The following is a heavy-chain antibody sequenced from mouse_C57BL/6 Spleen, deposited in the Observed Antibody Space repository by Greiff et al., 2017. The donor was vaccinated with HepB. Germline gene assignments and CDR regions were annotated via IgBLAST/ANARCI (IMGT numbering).Heavy chain of an antibody. V-gene: IGHV1-81*01. CDR2: IYPRSGNT. CDR1: GYTFTSYG. CDR3: FRYYYGSSYGNY. D-gene: IGHD1-1*01. J-gene: IGHJ2*01. Sequence: QVQLQHSGAELARPGASVKLSCKASGYTFTSYGISWVKQRTGQGLEWIGEIYPRSGNTYYNEKFKGKATLTADKSSSTAYMELRSLTSEDAAVYFCFRYYYGSSYGNYWGQGTTLTVSS.